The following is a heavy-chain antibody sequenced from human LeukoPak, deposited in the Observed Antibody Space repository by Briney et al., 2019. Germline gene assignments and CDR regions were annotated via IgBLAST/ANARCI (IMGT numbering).Heavy chain of an antibody. CDR3: AKNAATGKAYYDY. Sequence: PAGGSLRLSCGVSGFTFSAYAMTWVRQAPGKGLEWVSAISGDGTYTYYTDSVKGRFTTSRDNSKNTLYLQMNSLRAEDTAIYYCAKNAATGKAYYDYWGQGTLLTVSS. J-gene: IGHJ4*02. CDR2: ISGDGTYT. D-gene: IGHD6-13*01. V-gene: IGHV3-23*01. CDR1: GFTFSAYA.